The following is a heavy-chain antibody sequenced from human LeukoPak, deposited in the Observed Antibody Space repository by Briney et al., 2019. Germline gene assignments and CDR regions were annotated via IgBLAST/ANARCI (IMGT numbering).Heavy chain of an antibody. CDR2: ISSSGSTI. Sequence: GGSLRLSCAASGFTFSDYYMSWIRQAPGKGLEWVSYISSSGSTIYYADSLKGRFTIFRDNAKNSLYLQMNSLRAEDTAVYYCARGGESSGWGPHYYYYMDVWGKGTTVTISS. CDR3: ARGGESSGWGPHYYYYMDV. D-gene: IGHD6-19*01. J-gene: IGHJ6*03. V-gene: IGHV3-11*01. CDR1: GFTFSDYY.